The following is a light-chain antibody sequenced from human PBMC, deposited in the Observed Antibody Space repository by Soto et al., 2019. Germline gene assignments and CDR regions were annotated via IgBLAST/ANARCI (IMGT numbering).Light chain of an antibody. CDR3: QQYYSTPWT. J-gene: IGKJ1*01. Sequence: DIVMTQSPDSLAVSLGERATINCKSSQSVVYSSNNKNYLAWYQQKPGQPPKLLIYWASTRESGVPDRFSGSGSGTDFTLTISSLQAADVAVYYCQQYYSTPWTFGQGTKVEIK. CDR2: WAS. V-gene: IGKV4-1*01. CDR1: QSVVYSSNNKNY.